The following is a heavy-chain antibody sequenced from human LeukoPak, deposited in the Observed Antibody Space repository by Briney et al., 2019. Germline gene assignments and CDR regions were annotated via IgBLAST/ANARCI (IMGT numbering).Heavy chain of an antibody. CDR3: ARENYDFWSGKPVDAFDI. CDR2: ISSSGSTI. V-gene: IGHV3-48*03. J-gene: IGHJ3*02. D-gene: IGHD3-3*01. CDR1: GFTFSSYG. Sequence: PGGSLRLSCAASGFTFSSYGMNWVRQAPGKGLEWVSYISSSGSTIYYADSVKGRFTISRDNAKNSLYLQMNSLRAEDTAVYYCARENYDFWSGKPVDAFDIWGQGTMVTVSS.